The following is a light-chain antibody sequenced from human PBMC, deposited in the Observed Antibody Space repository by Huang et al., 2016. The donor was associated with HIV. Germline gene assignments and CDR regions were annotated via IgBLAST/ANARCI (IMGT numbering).Light chain of an antibody. V-gene: IGKV1-8*01. CDR3: QQYYSYPPYT. CDR2: AAS. Sequence: AIRITPSPSSLSASTGDRVTITCRASQGISSYLALYQQKPGKAPKLLIYAASTLQSGVPSRFSGSGSGTDFTLTISCLQSEEFATYYWQQYYSYPPYTFGQGTKLEIK. CDR1: QGISSY. J-gene: IGKJ2*01.